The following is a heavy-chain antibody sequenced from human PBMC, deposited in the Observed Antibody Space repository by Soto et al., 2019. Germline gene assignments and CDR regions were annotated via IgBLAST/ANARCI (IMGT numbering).Heavy chain of an antibody. Sequence: QVQLVQSGAEVKKPGSSVKVSCKASGGTFSSYAISWVRQAPGQGLEWMGGIIPIFGTANYAQKFQGRVTITADESTSTAYMELSSLRSEYTAVYYCARDPLRRETQTRRYYYYYGMDVWGQGTTVTVSS. D-gene: IGHD5-12*01. V-gene: IGHV1-69*01. CDR3: ARDPLRRETQTRRYYYYYGMDV. J-gene: IGHJ6*02. CDR2: IIPIFGTA. CDR1: GGTFSSYA.